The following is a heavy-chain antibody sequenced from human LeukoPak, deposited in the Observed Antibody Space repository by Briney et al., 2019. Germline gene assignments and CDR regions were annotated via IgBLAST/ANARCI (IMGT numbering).Heavy chain of an antibody. CDR3: ASTLGYSSSGALDY. V-gene: IGHV4-39*07. J-gene: IGHJ4*02. CDR1: GGSISSSSYY. D-gene: IGHD6-13*01. CDR2: IYHSGST. Sequence: SETLSLTCTVSGGSISSSSYYWGWIRQPPGKGLEWIGEIYHSGSTNYNPSLKSRVTISVDKSKNQFSLKLSSVTAADTAVYYCASTLGYSSSGALDYWGQGTLVTVSS.